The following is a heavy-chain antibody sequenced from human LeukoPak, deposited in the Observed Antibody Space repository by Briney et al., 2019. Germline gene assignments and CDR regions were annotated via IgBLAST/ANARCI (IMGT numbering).Heavy chain of an antibody. CDR3: AKDLVGYFDY. Sequence: GGSLRLSCAASGFTFSSYGMHWVRQAPGKGLEWVAVISYDGSNKYYADSVKGRFTISRDNSKNTLYLQMNSLRAEDTAVYYCAKDLVGYFDYWGQGTLVTVSS. CDR2: ISYDGSNK. J-gene: IGHJ4*02. V-gene: IGHV3-30*18. D-gene: IGHD6-6*01. CDR1: GFTFSSYG.